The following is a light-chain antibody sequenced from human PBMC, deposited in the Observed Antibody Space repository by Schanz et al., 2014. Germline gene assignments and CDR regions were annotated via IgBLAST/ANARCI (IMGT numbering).Light chain of an antibody. J-gene: IGKJ2*01. V-gene: IGKV3-15*01. CDR1: QTVSSN. CDR3: HQYHDWPPHT. CDR2: GAS. Sequence: EIVMTQSPATLSVSPGEGATLSCRASQTVSSNLAWYQQQPGQAPRLLIYGASTRATGIPDRFGASGSGTDFTLTISSLQSEDFAVYFCHQYHDWPPHTFGQGTKLEIK.